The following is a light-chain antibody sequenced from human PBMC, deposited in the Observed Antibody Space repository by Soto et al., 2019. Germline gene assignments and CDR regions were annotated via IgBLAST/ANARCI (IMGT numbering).Light chain of an antibody. CDR1: SSDVGSYNL. V-gene: IGLV2-23*01. J-gene: IGLJ2*01. CDR3: CSYAGSRRV. Sequence: QSALTQPASVSGSPGQSITISCTGTSSDVGSYNLVSWYQQHPGKAPKLMIYEGSKRPSGVSNRCSGSKSGNTASLTSSGLQAEDEADYFCCSYAGSRRVFGGGTKLTVL. CDR2: EGS.